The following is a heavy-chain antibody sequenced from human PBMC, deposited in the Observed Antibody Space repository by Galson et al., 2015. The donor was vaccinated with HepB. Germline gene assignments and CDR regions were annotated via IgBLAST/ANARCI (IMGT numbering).Heavy chain of an antibody. D-gene: IGHD4-17*01. Sequence: SVKVSCKASGGTFSSYAISWVRQAPGQGLEWMGGIIPIFGTANYAQKFQGRVTITADKSTSTAYMELSSLRSEDTAVYYCARDDYGDSSSYYYYGMDVWGQGTTVTVSS. J-gene: IGHJ6*02. CDR2: IIPIFGTA. CDR3: ARDDYGDSSSYYYYGMDV. CDR1: GGTFSSYA. V-gene: IGHV1-69*06.